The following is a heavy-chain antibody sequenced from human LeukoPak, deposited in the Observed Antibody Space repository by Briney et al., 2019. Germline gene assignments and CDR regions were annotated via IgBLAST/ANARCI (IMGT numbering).Heavy chain of an antibody. J-gene: IGHJ4*02. D-gene: IGHD6-19*01. CDR1: GFTFSTYD. Sequence: GGSLRLSCAASGFTFSTYDMNWVRQAPGKGLEWVSHISTTGTTVYYADSVKGRFTISRDNAKNSLYLQMNSLRDEDTAVYYCARDVGSSGSYWGQGTLVTVSS. CDR2: ISTTGTTV. V-gene: IGHV3-48*03. CDR3: ARDVGSSGSY.